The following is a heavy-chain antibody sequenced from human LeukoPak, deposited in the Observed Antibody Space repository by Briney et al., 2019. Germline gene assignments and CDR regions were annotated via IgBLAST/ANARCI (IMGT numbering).Heavy chain of an antibody. J-gene: IGHJ5*02. CDR3: ARDPRNVGLAP. CDR2: NNGDGSTT. Sequence: GGSLRLSCVASGFSLSGYWMYWVRHAPGEGLMYISHNNGDGSTTNYADVVKGRFTLSRDNVKNTLYLQMNSLRVEDTAVYYCARDPRNVGLAPWGQGTLVTVSS. D-gene: IGHD2-15*01. V-gene: IGHV3-74*01. CDR1: GFSLSGYW.